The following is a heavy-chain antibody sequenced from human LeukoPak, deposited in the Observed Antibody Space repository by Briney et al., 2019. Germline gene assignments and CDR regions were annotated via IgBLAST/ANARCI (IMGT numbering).Heavy chain of an antibody. V-gene: IGHV3-21*01. CDR2: MTASGVT. Sequence: PGRSLRLSCAASGFCFNFHSMNWVRQAPGKGLEWISYMTASGVTMYAESVYGRFTISRDNDKKSVYLQMISLRVEDTAVYFCTRDGGYIDYWGQGVLVTVSS. CDR3: TRDGGYIDY. CDR1: GFCFNFHS. J-gene: IGHJ4*02. D-gene: IGHD5-12*01.